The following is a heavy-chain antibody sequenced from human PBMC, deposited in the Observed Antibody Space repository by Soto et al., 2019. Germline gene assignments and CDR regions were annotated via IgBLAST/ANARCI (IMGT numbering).Heavy chain of an antibody. CDR3: ARHHGPTTSENWFDP. J-gene: IGHJ5*02. V-gene: IGHV1-18*01. Sequence: QVHLVQSGVEVKTPGASVKVSCQASGYTFFTYDISWVRQAPGQGLEWMGWISTYSGDTKYAQKFQGRVTMTPDTSTTTAYLALRRLRSDDTAVYYCARHHGPTTSENWFDPWGQGTRVTVSS. CDR1: GYTFFTYD. D-gene: IGHD5-12*01. CDR2: ISTYSGDT.